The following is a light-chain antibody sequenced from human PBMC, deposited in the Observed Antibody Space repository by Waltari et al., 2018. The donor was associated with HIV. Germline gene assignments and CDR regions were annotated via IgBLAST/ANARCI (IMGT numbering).Light chain of an antibody. CDR3: AAWGDSLNGPV. Sequence: QSVLTQPPSASATPGQRVTISCSGTNSDIGGNPVNWYQQLPATAPKLLIYNTNQRPPGVPDRFSGSKSGASASLAISGLQSEDEAEYYCAAWGDSLNGPVFGGGTRVTVL. J-gene: IGLJ2*01. CDR2: NTN. CDR1: NSDIGGNP. V-gene: IGLV1-44*01.